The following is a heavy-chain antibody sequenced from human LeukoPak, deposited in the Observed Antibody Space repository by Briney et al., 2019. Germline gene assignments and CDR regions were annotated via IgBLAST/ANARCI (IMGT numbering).Heavy chain of an antibody. Sequence: GGSLRLSCAASGFTFSSYAMHWVRQAPGKGLEWVAVISYDGSNKNYADSVKGRFTISRDNSKDTLYLQMNSLRAEDTAVYYCANSYGGTYYFDYWGQGTLVTVSS. D-gene: IGHD4-23*01. V-gene: IGHV3-30-3*01. CDR1: GFTFSSYA. CDR3: ANSYGGTYYFDY. CDR2: ISYDGSNK. J-gene: IGHJ4*02.